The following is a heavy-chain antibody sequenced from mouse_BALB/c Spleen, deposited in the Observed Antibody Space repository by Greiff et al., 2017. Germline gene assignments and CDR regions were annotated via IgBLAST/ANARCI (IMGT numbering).Heavy chain of an antibody. CDR2: IYPGDGDT. Sequence: QVQLKESGPELVKPGASVKISCKASGYAFSSSWMNWVKQRPGQGLEWIGRIYPGDGDTNYNGKFKGKATLTADKSSSTAYMQLSSLTSVDSAVYFCASPYMITGAMDYWGQGTSVTVSS. D-gene: IGHD2-4*01. V-gene: IGHV1-82*01. CDR3: ASPYMITGAMDY. CDR1: GYAFSSSW. J-gene: IGHJ4*01.